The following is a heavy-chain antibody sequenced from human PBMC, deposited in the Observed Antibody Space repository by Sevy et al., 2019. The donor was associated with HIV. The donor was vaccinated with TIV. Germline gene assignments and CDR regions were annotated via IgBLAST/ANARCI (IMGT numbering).Heavy chain of an antibody. V-gene: IGHV3-74*01. J-gene: IGHJ6*02. CDR2: INSDGSST. Sequence: GGSLRLSCAASGFTFSSYWMHWVRQAPGKGLVWVSRINSDGSSTSYADSVKGRFTISRDNAKNTVYLQMNSLRAEDTAVYYCARDGPTTSNYDYYYYGMDVWGQGTTVTVSS. CDR1: GFTFSSYW. D-gene: IGHD4-4*01. CDR3: ARDGPTTSNYDYYYYGMDV.